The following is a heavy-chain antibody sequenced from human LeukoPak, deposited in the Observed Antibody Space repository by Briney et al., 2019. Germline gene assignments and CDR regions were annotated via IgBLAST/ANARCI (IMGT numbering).Heavy chain of an antibody. V-gene: IGHV1-2*02. CDR3: GRFSVKLDRGRLDP. J-gene: IGHJ5*02. CDR1: GYTFTAYY. CDR2: INPNSGGT. Sequence: GASVKVSCKASGYTFTAYYMHWVRQAPGQGLEWMGWINPNSGGTNYAQKFQGRVTMTRDTSISTAYMELSRLRSDDTAVYYCGRFSVKLDRGRLDPWGQGTLSPSLQ. D-gene: IGHD3-10*01.